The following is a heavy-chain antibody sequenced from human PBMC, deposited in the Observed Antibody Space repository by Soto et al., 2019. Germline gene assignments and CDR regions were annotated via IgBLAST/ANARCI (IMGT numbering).Heavy chain of an antibody. CDR2: IYATGTT. CDR3: VRDGTKTLRDWFDP. Sequence: SETLSLTCTVSGASISGFYWSWIRQSGGKGLEWIGRIYATGTTDYNPSLKSRGMMSVDTSKKQFSLKLRSVTAADTVVYYCVRDGTKTLRDWFDPWGQGISVT. CDR1: GASISGFY. J-gene: IGHJ5*02. D-gene: IGHD1-1*01. V-gene: IGHV4-4*07.